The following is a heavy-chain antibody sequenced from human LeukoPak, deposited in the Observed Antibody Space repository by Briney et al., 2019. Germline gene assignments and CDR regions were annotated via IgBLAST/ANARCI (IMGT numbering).Heavy chain of an antibody. D-gene: IGHD2/OR15-2a*01. CDR2: INHSGST. CDR1: GGSLSGYY. J-gene: IGHJ6*02. Sequence: SETLSLTCAVYGGSLSGYYWSWIRQPPGKGLEWIGEINHSGSTNYNPSLKSRVTISVDTSKNQFSLKLSSVTAADTAVYYCARGYAASSAHSTGMDVWGQGTTVTVSS. V-gene: IGHV4-34*01. CDR3: ARGYAASSAHSTGMDV.